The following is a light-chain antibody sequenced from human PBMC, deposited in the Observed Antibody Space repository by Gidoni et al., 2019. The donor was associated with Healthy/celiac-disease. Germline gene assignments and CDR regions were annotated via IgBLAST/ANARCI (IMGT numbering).Light chain of an antibody. J-gene: IGKJ2*01. CDR2: AAS. Sequence: DIQMTQSPSSLSASVGHRVTIPCRASQSISSYLHWYQQKPGKAPKLLIYAASSLQIGVPSRFSGSGSGTDFTLTISSLQPEDFAIYYCQQSYSTPLTFXQXTKLEIK. CDR1: QSISSY. V-gene: IGKV1-39*01. CDR3: QQSYSTPLT.